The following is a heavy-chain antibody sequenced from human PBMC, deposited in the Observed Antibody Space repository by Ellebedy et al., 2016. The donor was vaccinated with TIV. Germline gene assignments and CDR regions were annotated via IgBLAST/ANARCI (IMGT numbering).Heavy chain of an antibody. J-gene: IGHJ6*02. V-gene: IGHV4-61*01. CDR1: GASVRSGSST. CDR3: ARRVIAALTLHFEDV. Sequence: SETLSLXXTVSGASVRSGSSTWSWIRQPPGKGLEWIGYIDYSGSTNYNPSLKSRVTISVHTSKNQVSLKLSSVTAADTAVYYCARRVIAALTLHFEDVWGQGTTVTVSS. CDR2: IDYSGST. D-gene: IGHD2-15*01.